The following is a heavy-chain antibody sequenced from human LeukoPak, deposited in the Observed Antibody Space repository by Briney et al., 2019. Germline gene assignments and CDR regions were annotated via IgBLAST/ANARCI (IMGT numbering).Heavy chain of an antibody. CDR3: ARDYIVVVPAALDY. CDR1: GYTFTSYG. V-gene: IGHV1-18*04. J-gene: IGHJ4*02. CDR2: ISAYNGNT. Sequence: GASVKVSCKASGYTFTSYGISWVRQAPGQGLEWMGWISAYNGNTNYAQKLQGRVTMTTDTSTRTAYMELRSLRSDDTAVYYCARDYIVVVPAALDYWGQGTLVTVSS. D-gene: IGHD2-2*01.